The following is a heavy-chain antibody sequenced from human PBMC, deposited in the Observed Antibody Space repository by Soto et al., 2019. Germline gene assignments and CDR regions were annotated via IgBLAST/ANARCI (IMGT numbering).Heavy chain of an antibody. CDR1: GDRVSSNSAT. J-gene: IGHJ5*01. CDR2: TYYRSKWYT. V-gene: IGHV6-1*01. CDR3: ARLQGTSWFDY. D-gene: IGHD2-2*01. Sequence: SQTLSLTCAISGDRVSSNSATWTWIRQSPSRGLEWLGRTYYRSKWYTDYVLSVKSRITINPDTSKNQFSLQLNSVTPEDTAVYYCARLQGTSWFDYWGQGTLVTVSS.